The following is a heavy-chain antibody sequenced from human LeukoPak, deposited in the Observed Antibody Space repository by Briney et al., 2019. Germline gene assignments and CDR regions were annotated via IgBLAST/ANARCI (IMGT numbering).Heavy chain of an antibody. CDR1: GFTFSSYA. CDR2: ISGSGGST. CDR3: AKSEASGFDY. D-gene: IGHD1-26*01. J-gene: IGHJ4*02. V-gene: IGHV3-23*01. Sequence: GGSLRLPCAASGFTFSSYAMSWVRQAPGKGLEWVSAISGSGGSTYYADSVKGRFTISRDNSKNTLYPQMNSLRAEDTAVYYCAKSEASGFDYWGQGTLVTVSS.